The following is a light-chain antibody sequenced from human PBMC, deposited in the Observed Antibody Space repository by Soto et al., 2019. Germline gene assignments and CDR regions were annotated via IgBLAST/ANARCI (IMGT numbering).Light chain of an antibody. Sequence: QSALTQPASVSGFPGLSITISCTGTSSDVGGYNYVSWYHQHPGKAPKLTIYEVSNRPSGVFNRFPGSMSGNTASLTISGLQVEDEADYSCSSYTSSSTPYVFGTGTKVTVL. J-gene: IGLJ1*01. CDR3: SSYTSSSTPYV. CDR1: SSDVGGYNY. V-gene: IGLV2-14*01. CDR2: EVS.